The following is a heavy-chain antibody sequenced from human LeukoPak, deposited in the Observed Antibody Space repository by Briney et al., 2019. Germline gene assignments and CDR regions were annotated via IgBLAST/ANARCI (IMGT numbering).Heavy chain of an antibody. CDR3: VRDADQQWQVLGVYSYGMDV. D-gene: IGHD6-19*01. V-gene: IGHV3-7*04. CDR1: GFAFSTYW. CDR2: IKSDGSDK. Sequence: GGSLSLSCAASGFAFSTYWMSCVRQAPGRGLEWVVQIKSDGSDKYYVDSVQGRFTISRDNAKKSLYLQMNSLRAEDTAVYYCVRDADQQWQVLGVYSYGMDVWGQGTTVTVSS. J-gene: IGHJ6*02.